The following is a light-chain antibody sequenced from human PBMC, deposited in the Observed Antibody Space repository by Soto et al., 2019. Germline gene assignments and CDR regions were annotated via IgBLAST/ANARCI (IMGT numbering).Light chain of an antibody. CDR3: QPYQTYSRT. CDR1: QSINTW. CDR2: DGS. J-gene: IGKJ1*01. Sequence: DIQMTQSPSTVSASVGDRITITCRASQSINTWLAWYRQRPGEAPQLLIYDGSTLAMGVPSRFSCSGSGTDFTLSISRLQPDDFATLSCQPYQTYSRTFAQGTKVEVK. V-gene: IGKV1-5*01.